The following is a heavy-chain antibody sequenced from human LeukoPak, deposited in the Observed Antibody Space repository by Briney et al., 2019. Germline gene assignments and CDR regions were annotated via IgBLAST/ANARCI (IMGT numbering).Heavy chain of an antibody. CDR3: ARETVAIPV. V-gene: IGHV4-61*02. Sequence: SETLSLTCTVSGGSISSGSYYWSWIRQPAGKGLEWIGRIYTSGSTNYNPSLKSRVTISVDTSKNQFSLKLSSVTAADTAVYYCARETVAIPVWGQGTLVTVPS. CDR2: IYTSGST. CDR1: GGSISSGSYY. J-gene: IGHJ4*02. D-gene: IGHD2-2*02.